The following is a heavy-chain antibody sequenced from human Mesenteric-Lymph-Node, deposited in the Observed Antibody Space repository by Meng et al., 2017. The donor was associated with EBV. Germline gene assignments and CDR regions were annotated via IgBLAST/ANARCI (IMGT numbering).Heavy chain of an antibody. V-gene: IGHV4-30-4*01. CDR1: AIGRYKY. D-gene: IGHD5-12*01. CDR2: IYYSGNT. Sequence: EESGHGRGKPSETLSLPCAFAAIGRYKYRTWLRQPPGKGLVWVGYIYYSGNTYYNPSLKSRFTMSIDTSKGQFSLKLASVTAADTAVYYCARLIYSGNNYPTVFDYWGQGTLVTVSS. J-gene: IGHJ4*02. CDR3: ARLIYSGNNYPTVFDY.